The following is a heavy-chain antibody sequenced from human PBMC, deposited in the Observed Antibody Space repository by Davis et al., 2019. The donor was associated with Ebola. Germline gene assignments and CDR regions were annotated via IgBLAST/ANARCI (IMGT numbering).Heavy chain of an antibody. Sequence: GSLRLSCAVYGGSFSGYYWSWIRQPPGKGLEWIGEINHSGSTNYNPSLKSRVTISVDTSKNQFSLKLSSVTAADTAVYYCARGRWLDYWGQGTLVTVSS. CDR1: GGSFSGYY. CDR3: ARGRWLDY. D-gene: IGHD5-24*01. V-gene: IGHV4-34*01. CDR2: INHSGST. J-gene: IGHJ4*02.